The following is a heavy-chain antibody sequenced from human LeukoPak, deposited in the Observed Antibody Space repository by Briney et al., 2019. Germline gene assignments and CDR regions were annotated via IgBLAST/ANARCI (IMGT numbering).Heavy chain of an antibody. J-gene: IGHJ4*02. CDR3: VRGQQADLD. CDR1: LGSISHYF. Sequence: SWTLSLTCMGCLGSISHYFLSWIHQPPGRGVAGVGYIYYSESTNHNPPLKSRVTKPVHTSKNQFFLNLTSVTAADTAVYYFVRGQQADLDWGKGTMVTVSS. V-gene: IGHV4-59*01. CDR2: IYYSEST. D-gene: IGHD6-13*01.